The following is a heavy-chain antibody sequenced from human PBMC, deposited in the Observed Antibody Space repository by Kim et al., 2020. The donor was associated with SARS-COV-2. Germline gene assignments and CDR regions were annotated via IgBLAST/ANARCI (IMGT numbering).Heavy chain of an antibody. J-gene: IGHJ4*02. D-gene: IGHD4-17*01. V-gene: IGHV4-61*01. Sequence: SETLSLTCTVSGGSVSSGSYYWSWIRQPPGKGLEWIGYIYYSGSTNYNPSLKSRVTISVDTSKNQFSLKLSSVTDADTAVYYCARDHSHYGGNSGDFDYWGQGTLVTVSS. CDR1: GGSVSSGSYY. CDR2: IYYSGST. CDR3: ARDHSHYGGNSGDFDY.